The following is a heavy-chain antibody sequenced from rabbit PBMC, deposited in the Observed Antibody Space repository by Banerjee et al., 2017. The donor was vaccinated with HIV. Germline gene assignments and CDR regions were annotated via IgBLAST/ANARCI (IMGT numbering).Heavy chain of an antibody. CDR2: IATGSGSA. Sequence: EESGGDLVKPEGSLTLTCTASGFSFSSSYWICWVRQAPGKGLERIACIATGSGSAYYANWAKGRFTISKTSSTTVTLQMTSLTAADTATYFCARDPLLVVAGVAAYYGMDLWGPGTLVTVS. V-gene: IGHV1S45*01. J-gene: IGHJ6*01. D-gene: IGHD4-1*01. CDR1: GFSFSSSYW. CDR3: ARDPLLVVAGVAAYYGMDL.